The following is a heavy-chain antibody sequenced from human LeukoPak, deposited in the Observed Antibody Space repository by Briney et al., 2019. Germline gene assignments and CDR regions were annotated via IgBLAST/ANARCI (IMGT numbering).Heavy chain of an antibody. CDR2: INHSGST. D-gene: IGHD3-3*01. J-gene: IGHJ4*02. Sequence: SETLSLTCTVSGGSVSSGSYYWSWIRQPPGKGLEWIGEINHSGSTNYNPSLKSRVTISVDTSKNQFSLKLSSVTAADTAVYYCASIPRITIFGVVRGVDYWGQGTLVTVSS. V-gene: IGHV4-61*01. CDR1: GGSVSSGSYY. CDR3: ASIPRITIFGVVRGVDY.